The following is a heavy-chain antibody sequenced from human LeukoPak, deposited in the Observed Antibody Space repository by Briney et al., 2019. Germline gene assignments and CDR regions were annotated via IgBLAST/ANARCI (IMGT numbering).Heavy chain of an antibody. J-gene: IGHJ3*02. V-gene: IGHV1-8*03. Sequence: ASVKVSCKASGGTFSSYAISWVRQAPGQGLEWMGWMNPNSGNTGYAQKFQGRVTITRNTSISTAYMELSSLRSEDTAVYYCARAVVEGSTRFAFNIWGQGTLVTVSS. CDR1: GGTFSSYA. D-gene: IGHD2-15*01. CDR3: ARAVVEGSTRFAFNI. CDR2: MNPNSGNT.